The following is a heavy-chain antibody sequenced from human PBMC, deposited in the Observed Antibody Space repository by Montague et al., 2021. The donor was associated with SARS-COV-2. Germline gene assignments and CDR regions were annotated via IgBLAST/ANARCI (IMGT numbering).Heavy chain of an antibody. CDR1: GFTFSSYA. Sequence: SLRPSCAASGFTFSSYAMSWVRQAPGKGLEWVSTISISDGNTYYXDSVKGRFTISRDKSKNTLYLQMNSLRAEDTAVYYCAKDRQLVGDDAFDIWGQGTMVTVTS. CDR3: AKDRQLVGDDAFDI. J-gene: IGHJ3*02. CDR2: ISISDGNT. D-gene: IGHD6-13*01. V-gene: IGHV3-23*01.